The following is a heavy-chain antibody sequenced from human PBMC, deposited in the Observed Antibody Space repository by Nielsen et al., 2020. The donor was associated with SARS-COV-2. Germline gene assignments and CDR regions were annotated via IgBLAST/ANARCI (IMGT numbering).Heavy chain of an antibody. D-gene: IGHD3-3*01. CDR1: GYTFTELS. Sequence: ASVKVSCKVSGYTFTELSMHWVRPAPGKGLEWMGGFDPEDGETIYAQKFQGRVTMTEDTSTDTAYMELSSLRSEDTAVYYCATSTPLVRSAWFDPWGQGTLVTVSS. V-gene: IGHV1-24*01. CDR3: ATSTPLVRSAWFDP. J-gene: IGHJ5*02. CDR2: FDPEDGET.